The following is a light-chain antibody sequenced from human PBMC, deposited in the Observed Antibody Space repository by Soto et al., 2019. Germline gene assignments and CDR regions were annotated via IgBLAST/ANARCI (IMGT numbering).Light chain of an antibody. CDR1: QSVSSSY. CDR3: QQYCSSPIFT. Sequence: EIVLTQSPGTLSLSPGERATLSCRASQSVSSSYLAWYQQKPGQAPRLLIYGASSRVTGIPDRFSGSGSAPDFTLTISRLEPEDFAVYYCQQYCSSPIFTFGPGTKVDI. J-gene: IGKJ3*01. V-gene: IGKV3-20*01. CDR2: GAS.